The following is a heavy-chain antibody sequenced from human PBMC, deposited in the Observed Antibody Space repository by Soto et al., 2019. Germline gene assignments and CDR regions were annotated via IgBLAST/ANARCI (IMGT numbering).Heavy chain of an antibody. CDR3: ASEXENSSGWYGYYYYGMDV. J-gene: IGHJ6*02. D-gene: IGHD6-19*01. CDR1: GFTFSSYE. V-gene: IGHV3-48*03. CDR2: ISSSGSTI. Sequence: GGSLRLSCAASGFTFSSYEMNWVRQAPGKGLEWVSYISSSGSTIYYADSVKGRFTISRDNAKNSLYLQMNSLRAEDTAVYYCASEXENSSGWYGYYYYGMDVWGQGTTVTVSS.